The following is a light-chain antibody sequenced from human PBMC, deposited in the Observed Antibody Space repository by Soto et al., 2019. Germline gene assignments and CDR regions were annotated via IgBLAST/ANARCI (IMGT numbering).Light chain of an antibody. CDR3: AAWDYSLNGNV. CDR1: SSNIGSKT. V-gene: IGLV1-44*01. Sequence: QSVLTQPPSASGTPGQRVTISCSGSSSNIGSKTVNWYQQLPGTAPTILIYSNNQRPSGVPDRFSGSKSGTSASLAISGLQSEDDDDYYCAAWDYSLNGNVFGNGTTPTVL. J-gene: IGLJ1*01. CDR2: SNN.